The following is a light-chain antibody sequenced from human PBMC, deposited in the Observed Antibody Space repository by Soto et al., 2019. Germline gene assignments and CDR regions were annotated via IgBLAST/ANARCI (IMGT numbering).Light chain of an antibody. V-gene: IGKV3-20*01. CDR1: QIVNSNY. Sequence: EIVVTQSPATLSLSPGERATLSCRASQIVNSNYLAWYQHKPGQTPRFLIYGASRRATGIPDRFSGSGSGTDFTLTISRLEPGDVAIYYCQQYSKSPITFGQGTRLEI. CDR2: GAS. J-gene: IGKJ5*01. CDR3: QQYSKSPIT.